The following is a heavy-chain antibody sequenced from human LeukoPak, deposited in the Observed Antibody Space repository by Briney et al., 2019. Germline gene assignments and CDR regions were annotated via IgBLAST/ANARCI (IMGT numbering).Heavy chain of an antibody. J-gene: IGHJ4*02. Sequence: GRSLRLSCAASGFTFDDYAMHWVRQAPGKGLEWVSGISWNSGSIGYADSVRGRFTISRDNAKNSLYLQMNSLRAEDTALYYCAKDPSPYYYDSSDPWGYFDYWGQGTLVTVSS. CDR2: ISWNSGSI. CDR1: GFTFDDYA. D-gene: IGHD3-22*01. V-gene: IGHV3-9*01. CDR3: AKDPSPYYYDSSDPWGYFDY.